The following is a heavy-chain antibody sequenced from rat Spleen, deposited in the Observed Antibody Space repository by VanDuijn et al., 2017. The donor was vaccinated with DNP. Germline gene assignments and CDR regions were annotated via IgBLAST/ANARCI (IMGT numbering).Heavy chain of an antibody. CDR1: GFTFSDYN. V-gene: IGHV5S10*01. Sequence: EVQLVESGGALLQPGKSLKLSCAASGFTFSDYNMAWVRQAPKKGLEWVATITYDGSRTYCRDSVKGRFTISRDNAKSTLYLQMDSLRSEDTATYYCTTFEGTNAWGQGTSVTVSS. J-gene: IGHJ4*01. CDR3: TTFEGTNA. CDR2: ITYDGSRT. D-gene: IGHD1-11*01.